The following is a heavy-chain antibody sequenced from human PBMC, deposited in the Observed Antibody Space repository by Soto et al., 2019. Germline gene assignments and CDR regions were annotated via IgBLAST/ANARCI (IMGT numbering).Heavy chain of an antibody. CDR1: GFTFSAFA. D-gene: IGHD2-2*03. Sequence: EVQVLESGGGLVQPGGSLRLSCAATGFTFSAFAMSWVRQAPGKGLEWVSRIYGGGNGPHYADSVKGRVTISRDNSKNTLYPQMNSLRAEDTAVYYCAKMEGMDPWAYSFDSWGQGTLVTVSS. J-gene: IGHJ4*02. CDR3: AKMEGMDPWAYSFDS. V-gene: IGHV3-23*01. CDR2: IYGGGNGP.